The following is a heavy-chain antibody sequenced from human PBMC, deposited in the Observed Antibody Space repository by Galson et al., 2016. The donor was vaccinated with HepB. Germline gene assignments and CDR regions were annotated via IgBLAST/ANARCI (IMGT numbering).Heavy chain of an antibody. CDR2: IYSGGDT. D-gene: IGHD4-17*01. J-gene: IGHJ6*04. CDR1: GFTVSSDY. V-gene: IGHV3-66*02. Sequence: SLRLSCAVSGFTVSSDYMSWVRQAPGKELEWVSVIYSGGDTYYADSGKGRFTISRDNSKSTLYLQMSSLRTEDTAVYFCARDPGLRNGMGGWGKGTTVTVSS. CDR3: ARDPGLRNGMGG.